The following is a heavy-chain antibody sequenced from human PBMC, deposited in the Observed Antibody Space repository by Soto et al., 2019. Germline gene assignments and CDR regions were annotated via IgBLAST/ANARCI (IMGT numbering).Heavy chain of an antibody. CDR2: IIPIFGTA. D-gene: IGHD6-13*01. J-gene: IGHJ5*02. CDR3: AISECTQQQLDYNCFDP. Sequence: QVQLVQSGAEVKKPGSSVKVSCKASGGTFSSYAISWVRQAPGQGLEWMGGIIPIFGTANYAQKFQGRVTITADESTSTAYIELSSLRSEDTDVYYCAISECTQQQLDYNCFDPWGQGTLVTVSS. V-gene: IGHV1-69*12. CDR1: GGTFSSYA.